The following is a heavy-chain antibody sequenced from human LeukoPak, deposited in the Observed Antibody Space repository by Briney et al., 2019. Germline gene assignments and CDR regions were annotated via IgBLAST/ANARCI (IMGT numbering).Heavy chain of an antibody. CDR1: AYTFTSYA. Sequence: SVKVSCKASAYTFTSYAISWMRQAPGQGLEWMGWISVYNGNTNYAQKFQGRVTMTTDTSTNTVYMELRSLRFDDTAVYYCARDLAGIVGVTAWFDPWGQGTLVTVSS. V-gene: IGHV1-18*01. CDR3: ARDLAGIVGVTAWFDP. D-gene: IGHD1-26*01. J-gene: IGHJ5*02. CDR2: ISVYNGNT.